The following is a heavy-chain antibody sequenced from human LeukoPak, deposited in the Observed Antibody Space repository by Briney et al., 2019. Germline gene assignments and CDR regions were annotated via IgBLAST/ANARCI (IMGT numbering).Heavy chain of an antibody. Sequence: GESLKISCRVFGYAFANYWIGWVRQVPGKGLEWMGIIYPADSDIKSDPSFEGQVTFSADKSVNTAYLQWNSLKASDTAMYYCARFEVNHEDGRDYYYFDCWGQGTPVTVSS. D-gene: IGHD2-21*01. CDR3: ARFEVNHEDGRDYYYFDC. CDR1: GYAFANYW. J-gene: IGHJ4*02. V-gene: IGHV5-51*01. CDR2: IYPADSDI.